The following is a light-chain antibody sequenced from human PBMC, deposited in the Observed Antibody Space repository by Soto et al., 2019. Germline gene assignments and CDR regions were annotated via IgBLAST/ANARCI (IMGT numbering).Light chain of an antibody. Sequence: QSALTQPASVSGSPGQSVTISCTGTSSDVGGYNYVSWYQQHPAKPPKLMIYDVSNRPSGVSNRFSGSTSGSTASLTISGLHAEDEADYYCSSYTSNSITHYVFGTGTKVTVL. CDR1: SSDVGGYNY. CDR2: DVS. V-gene: IGLV2-14*01. CDR3: SSYTSNSITHYV. J-gene: IGLJ1*01.